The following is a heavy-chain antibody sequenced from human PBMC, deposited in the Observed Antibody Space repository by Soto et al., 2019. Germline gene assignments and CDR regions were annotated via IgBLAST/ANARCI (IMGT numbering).Heavy chain of an antibody. V-gene: IGHV3-9*01. CDR2: ISWNSGSI. D-gene: IGHD2-15*01. CDR3: AKDWCSGGSCYKWYYFDY. J-gene: IGHJ4*02. CDR1: GFTFDDYA. Sequence: EVQLVESGGGLVQPGRSLRLSCAASGFTFDDYAMHWVRQAPGKGLEWVSGISWNSGSIGYADSVKGRFTISRDNAKNSLYLQMNSLRAEDTALYYCAKDWCSGGSCYKWYYFDYWGQGTLVTLSS.